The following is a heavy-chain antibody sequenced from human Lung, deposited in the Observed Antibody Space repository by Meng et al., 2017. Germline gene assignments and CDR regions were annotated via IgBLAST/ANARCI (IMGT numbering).Heavy chain of an antibody. CDR1: GGSFSGYY. Sequence: QVQLQQWGAGLLKPSETPSPTCAVYGGSFSGYYWSWIRQPPGKGLEWIGEINHSGSTNYNPSLKSRVTISVDTSKNQFSLKLSSVTAADTAVYYCARPKQANWYFDLWGRGTLVTVSS. CDR3: ARPKQANWYFDL. D-gene: IGHD1/OR15-1a*01. CDR2: INHSGST. V-gene: IGHV4-34*01. J-gene: IGHJ2*01.